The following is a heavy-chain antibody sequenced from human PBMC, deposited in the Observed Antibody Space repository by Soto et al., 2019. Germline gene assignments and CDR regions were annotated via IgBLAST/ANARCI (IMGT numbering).Heavy chain of an antibody. D-gene: IGHD3-22*01. Sequence: EVQLVESGGGLVQPGGSLRLSCAASGFSFSDYYINWVRQAPGKGLEWVGRTRNKASSYTTDYAAFVKGRFTNSRDDSKNLIYVQMNRLKTEDTAGYYCARAGSSSGPGYEYWGQGTRVPVSS. CDR1: GFSFSDYY. J-gene: IGHJ4*02. CDR3: ARAGSSSGPGYEY. CDR2: TRNKASSYTT. V-gene: IGHV3-72*01.